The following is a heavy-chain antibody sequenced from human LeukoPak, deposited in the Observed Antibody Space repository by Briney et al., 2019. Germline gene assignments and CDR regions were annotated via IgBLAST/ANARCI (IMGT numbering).Heavy chain of an antibody. V-gene: IGHV1-46*01. Sequence: GASVKVSCKAFGYTFTSNYMHWVRQAPGQGPEWMGVISPSGGSTTYAQKFQGRVTLTRDMSTSTDYLELSSLRSEDTAVYYCARGHWEGYSSYSYYFGYWGQGTLVTVSS. D-gene: IGHD6-13*01. J-gene: IGHJ4*02. CDR3: ARGHWEGYSSYSYYFGY. CDR1: GYTFTSNY. CDR2: ISPSGGST.